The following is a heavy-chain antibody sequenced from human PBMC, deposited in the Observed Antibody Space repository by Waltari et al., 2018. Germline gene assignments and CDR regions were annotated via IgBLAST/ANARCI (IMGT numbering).Heavy chain of an antibody. CDR1: GGTFSSYA. CDR3: ARHATAADELNWFDP. Sequence: QVQLVQSGAEVKKPGSSVKVSCKASGGTFSSYALSWVRQAPGQGLEWMGRSVPIFGTANYAQKFHGRVTITADKSTTTAYMELSSLRSEDTAVYYCARHATAADELNWFDPWGQGTLVTVSS. J-gene: IGHJ5*02. D-gene: IGHD2-15*01. V-gene: IGHV1-69*08. CDR2: SVPIFGTA.